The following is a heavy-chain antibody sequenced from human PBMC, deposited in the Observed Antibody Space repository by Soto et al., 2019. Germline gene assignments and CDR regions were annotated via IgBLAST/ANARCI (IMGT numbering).Heavy chain of an antibody. CDR3: ARDSGLIRGSYGVDV. Sequence: PGGSLRLSCAASGFTVSTNYMTWVRQAPGKGLEWVSVIYRSGAIYYPDSVRGRFTASRDYSHNTLYLQMDSLRVEDTAVYYCARDSGLIRGSYGVDVWGPGTTVTVSS. CDR2: IYRSGAI. D-gene: IGHD3-10*01. CDR1: GFTVSTNY. J-gene: IGHJ6*02. V-gene: IGHV3-53*01.